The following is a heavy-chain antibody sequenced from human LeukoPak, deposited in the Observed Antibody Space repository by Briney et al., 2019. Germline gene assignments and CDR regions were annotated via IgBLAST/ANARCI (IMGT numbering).Heavy chain of an antibody. Sequence: GGSLRLSCAASVFTYRSYWMSWVRQAPGKGLDGVAHIKQDGSEKYYVDSVNGRFTISSDKQKNSLYMQMNSLRAEGTAVYYCARGWFGELLDAFDIWGQGTMVTVSS. CDR2: IKQDGSEK. CDR3: ARGWFGELLDAFDI. D-gene: IGHD3-10*01. CDR1: VFTYRSYW. J-gene: IGHJ3*02. V-gene: IGHV3-7*04.